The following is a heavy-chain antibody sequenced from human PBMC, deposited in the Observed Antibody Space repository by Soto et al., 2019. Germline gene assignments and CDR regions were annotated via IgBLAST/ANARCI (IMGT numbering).Heavy chain of an antibody. CDR3: ARRYGSFFDI. CDR1: GGSISSGNYY. V-gene: IGHV4-61*01. D-gene: IGHD3-10*01. Sequence: SETLSLTCTVSGGSISSGNYYWSWIRQPPGKGLEWIGYIYYSGSTNYNLSLKSRVTISVDTSKNQFSLKLSSVTAADTAVYYCARRYGSFFDIWGQGTMVTVSS. CDR2: IYYSGST. J-gene: IGHJ3*02.